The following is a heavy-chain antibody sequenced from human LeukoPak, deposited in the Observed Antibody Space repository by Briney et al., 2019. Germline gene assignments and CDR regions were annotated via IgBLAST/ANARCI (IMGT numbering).Heavy chain of an antibody. V-gene: IGHV3-23*01. CDR3: AKLTTS. D-gene: IGHD4-11*01. CDR1: GFTFRSYA. Sequence: PGGSLRLSCVASGFTFRSYAMSWVRQAPGKGLEWVSAISTDGGYTYYADSVKGRFSISRDNSNNTLYLQMNSLRAEDTAVYYCAKLTTSWGQGTLVTVSS. J-gene: IGHJ4*02. CDR2: ISTDGGYT.